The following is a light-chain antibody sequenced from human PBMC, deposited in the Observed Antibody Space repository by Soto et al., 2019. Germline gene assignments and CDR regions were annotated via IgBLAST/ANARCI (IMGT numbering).Light chain of an antibody. CDR1: QSVLYSSNNKNY. J-gene: IGKJ4*01. V-gene: IGKV4-1*01. Sequence: DIVMTQSPDSLAVSLGERATINCKSSQSVLYSSNNKNYLTWYQQTKGQTPKMLIYWASTRESGVPDRFSGSGSGTDFTLTISKLQAEDAEVYYCQQYYNNPLTFGGGTKVDIK. CDR3: QQYYNNPLT. CDR2: WAS.